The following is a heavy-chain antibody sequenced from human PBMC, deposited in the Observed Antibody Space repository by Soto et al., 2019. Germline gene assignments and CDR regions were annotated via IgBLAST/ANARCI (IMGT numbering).Heavy chain of an antibody. CDR3: ARGTGLRYFDWLSANYYYGMDV. Sequence: PSETLSLTCAVYGGSFSGYYWSWIRQPPGKGLEWIGEINHSGSTNYNPSLKSRVTISVDTSKNQFSLKLSSVTAADTAVYYCARGTGLRYFDWLSANYYYGMDVWGQGTTVTVS. J-gene: IGHJ6*02. CDR2: INHSGST. D-gene: IGHD3-9*01. CDR1: GGSFSGYY. V-gene: IGHV4-34*01.